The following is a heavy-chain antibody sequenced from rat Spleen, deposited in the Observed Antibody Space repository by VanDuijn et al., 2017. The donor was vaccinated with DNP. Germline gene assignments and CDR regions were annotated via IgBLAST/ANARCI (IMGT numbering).Heavy chain of an antibody. D-gene: IGHD1-6*01. V-gene: IGHV3-1*01. CDR1: GYSITSNY. CDR3: AREYTTDYYYAMDA. J-gene: IGHJ4*01. Sequence: EVQLQESGSGLVKPSQSLSLTCSVTGYSITSNYWGWIRKFPGNKMEYIGHISYSGSTNYNPSLKSRISITRDTSKNHFFLHLNSLTTEDTATYYCAREYTTDYYYAMDAWGQGTSVTVSS. CDR2: ISYSGST.